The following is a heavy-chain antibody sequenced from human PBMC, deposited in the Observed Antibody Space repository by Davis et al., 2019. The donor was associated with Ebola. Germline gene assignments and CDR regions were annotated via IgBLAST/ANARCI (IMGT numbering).Heavy chain of an antibody. D-gene: IGHD3-10*01. CDR2: IDPSDSYT. V-gene: IGHV5-10-1*01. CDR3: ARHPTTQEGSGSYYNDYYYYYMDV. Sequence: GESLKISCKGSGYSFTSYWISWVRQMPGKGLEWMGRIDPSDSYTNYSPSFQGHVTISADKSISTAYLQWSSLKASDTAMYYCARHPTTQEGSGSYYNDYYYYYMDVWGKGTTVTVSS. J-gene: IGHJ6*03. CDR1: GYSFTSYW.